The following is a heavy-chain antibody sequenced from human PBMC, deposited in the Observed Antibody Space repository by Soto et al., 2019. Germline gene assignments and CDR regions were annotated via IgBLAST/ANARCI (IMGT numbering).Heavy chain of an antibody. Sequence: EVQLVESGGGLVKPGGSLRLSCAASGFTFSIYSMNWVRQAPGKGLEWVSSISSSSSYIYYADSVKGRFTISRDNAKNSLYLQMNSLRAEDTAVYYCASPAGVVVPAAMIGGGGMDVWGQGTTVTVSS. CDR2: ISSSSSYI. J-gene: IGHJ6*02. D-gene: IGHD2-2*01. V-gene: IGHV3-21*01. CDR1: GFTFSIYS. CDR3: ASPAGVVVPAAMIGGGGMDV.